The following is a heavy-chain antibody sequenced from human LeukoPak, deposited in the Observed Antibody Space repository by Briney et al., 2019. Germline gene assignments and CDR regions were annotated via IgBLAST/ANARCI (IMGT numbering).Heavy chain of an antibody. CDR1: GFTFSTYS. CDR2: ISPDSNYK. J-gene: IGHJ4*02. Sequence: GESLRLSCAASGFTFSTYSMDWLRLAPGKGLEWVSSISPDSNYKYYVDSVKGRFTISRDNAKSSLYLQMNSLRAEDTAVYYCVRGGYRGFDYEYWGQGTLVTVSS. CDR3: VRGGYRGFDYEY. V-gene: IGHV3-21*01. D-gene: IGHD5-12*01.